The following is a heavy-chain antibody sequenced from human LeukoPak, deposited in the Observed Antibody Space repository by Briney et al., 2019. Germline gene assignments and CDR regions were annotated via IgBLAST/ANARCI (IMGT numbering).Heavy chain of an antibody. J-gene: IGHJ4*02. Sequence: GGSLRLSCTASGFAFSDYWMSWVRQAPEKGLEWLANINQDGSQTSYVDSVRGRFTVSGDNAKNSLYLQMNSLRADDTAVYYCARDSSPRYSGYDWVYWGRGTLVTVSS. V-gene: IGHV3-7*01. CDR1: GFAFSDYW. CDR2: INQDGSQT. CDR3: ARDSSPRYSGYDWVY. D-gene: IGHD5-12*01.